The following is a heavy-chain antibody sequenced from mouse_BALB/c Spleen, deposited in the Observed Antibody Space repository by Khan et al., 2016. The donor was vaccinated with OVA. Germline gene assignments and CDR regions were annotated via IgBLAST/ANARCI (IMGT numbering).Heavy chain of an antibody. Sequence: QIQLVQSGPELVKPGASVKMSCKASGYTFTDYVISWVKQRTGQGLEWIGEIYPGSGSTYYNEKFKGKATLTADKSSNTAYMQLSSLTSEDSAVYFCARRVYYDYDDYWGQGTTLTVSS. J-gene: IGHJ2*01. CDR1: GYTFTDYV. CDR3: ARRVYYDYDDY. V-gene: IGHV1-77*01. CDR2: IYPGSGST. D-gene: IGHD2-4*01.